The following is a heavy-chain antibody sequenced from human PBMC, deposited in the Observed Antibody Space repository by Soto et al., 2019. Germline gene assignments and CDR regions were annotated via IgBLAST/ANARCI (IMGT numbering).Heavy chain of an antibody. D-gene: IGHD3-16*01. CDR3: TRGAWGYAFDV. J-gene: IGHJ3*01. CDR1: GDSISSGSYY. CDR2: IRYSEST. V-gene: IGHV4-31*03. Sequence: QVQLQQSGPGLVKPSQTLSLTCTVSGDSISSGSYYWTWVRQRPGKGLEWIGYIRYSESTYYNPSLKSRVIVSIDTSKIQFSLRLSSVTAADTADYFCTRGAWGYAFDVWGQGTMVTVSS.